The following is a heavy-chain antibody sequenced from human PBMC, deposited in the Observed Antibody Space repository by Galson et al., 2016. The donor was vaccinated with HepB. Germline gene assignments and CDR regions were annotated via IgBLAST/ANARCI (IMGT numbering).Heavy chain of an antibody. D-gene: IGHD2-2*01. CDR1: GYTFTSYA. V-gene: IGHV1-3*01. CDR2: IKAGTGNT. CDR3: ARGGYCISPSCYHPIDY. Sequence: SVKVSCKASGYTFTSYAMHWVRQAPGKSLEWMAGIKAGTGNTKYSQKLKGRVTITGDTSATTTYMELSSLGSEDTAVYYCARGGYCISPSCYHPIDYWGHGTLVTVSS. J-gene: IGHJ4*01.